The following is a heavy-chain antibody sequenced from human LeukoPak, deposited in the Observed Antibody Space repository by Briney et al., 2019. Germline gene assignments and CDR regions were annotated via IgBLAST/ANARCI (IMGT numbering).Heavy chain of an antibody. CDR2: IIPIFGTA. CDR1: GGTFSSYA. J-gene: IGHJ4*02. CDR3: ATDLLRGVYYFDY. D-gene: IGHD3-10*01. V-gene: IGHV1-69*06. Sequence: ASVKVSCKASGGTFSSYAISWVRQAPGQGLEWMGGIIPIFGTANYAQKFQGRVTITADTSTDTAYMELSSLRSEDTAVYYCATDLLRGVYYFDYWGQGTLVTVSS.